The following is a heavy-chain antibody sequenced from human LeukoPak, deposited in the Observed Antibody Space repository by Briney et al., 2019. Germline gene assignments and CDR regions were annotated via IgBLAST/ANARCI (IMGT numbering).Heavy chain of an antibody. V-gene: IGHV3-33*01. CDR1: GFTFSSYG. J-gene: IGHJ4*02. CDR2: IWYDGSNK. CDR3: ARDRLVLPKFGAKISYFDY. D-gene: IGHD3-3*01. Sequence: GGSLRLSCAASGFTFSSYGMHWVRQAPGKGLGWVAVIWYDGSNKYYADSVKGRFTISRDNSKNTLYLQMNSLRAEDTAVYYCARDRLVLPKFGAKISYFDYWGQGTLVTVSS.